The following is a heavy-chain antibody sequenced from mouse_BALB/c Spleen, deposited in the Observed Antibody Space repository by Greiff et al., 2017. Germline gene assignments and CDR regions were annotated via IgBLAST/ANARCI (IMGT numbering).Heavy chain of an antibody. CDR1: GYAFTNYL. V-gene: IGHV1-54*03. D-gene: IGHD2-4*01. CDR3: AREITTFFDY. J-gene: IGHJ2*01. CDR2: INPGSGGT. Sequence: VQLQQSGAELVRPGTSVKVSCKASGYAFTNYLLEWVKQRPGQGLEWIGVINPGSGGTNYNEKFKGKATLTADKSSSTAYMQLSSLTSDDSAVYFCAREITTFFDYWGQGTTLTVSS.